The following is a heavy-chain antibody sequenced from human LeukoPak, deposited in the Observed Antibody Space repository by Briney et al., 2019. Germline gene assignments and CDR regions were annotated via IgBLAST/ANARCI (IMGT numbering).Heavy chain of an antibody. CDR3: AKGATVTTEGFDY. V-gene: IGHV3-30*04. Sequence: GRSLRLSCAASGFTFSSYAMHWVRQAPGKGLEWVAVISYDGSNKYYADSVKGRFTISRDNSKNTLYLQMNSLRAEDTAVYYCAKGATVTTEGFDYWGQGTLVTVSS. CDR1: GFTFSSYA. CDR2: ISYDGSNK. D-gene: IGHD4-17*01. J-gene: IGHJ4*02.